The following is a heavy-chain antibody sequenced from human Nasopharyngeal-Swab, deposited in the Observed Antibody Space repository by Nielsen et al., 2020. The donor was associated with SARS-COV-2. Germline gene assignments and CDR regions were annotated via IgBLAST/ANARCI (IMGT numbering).Heavy chain of an antibody. CDR3: AHRLRDSSGWYGFDY. CDR1: GFSFSTSGVG. Sequence: SGPTLVKPTQTLTLTCTFSGFSFSTSGVGVGWIRQPPGKALEWLAIIYWDDDKRYSPSLKSRLTITKDTSKNRVVLTMTNMDPVDTATYYCAHRLRDSSGWYGFDYWGQGTLVTVSS. CDR2: IYWDDDK. D-gene: IGHD6-19*01. J-gene: IGHJ4*02. V-gene: IGHV2-5*02.